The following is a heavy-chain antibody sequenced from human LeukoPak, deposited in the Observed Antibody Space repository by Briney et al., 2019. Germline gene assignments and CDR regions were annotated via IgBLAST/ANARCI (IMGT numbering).Heavy chain of an antibody. V-gene: IGHV3-21*01. CDR1: GFTFSSYW. CDR2: ISSSSSYI. D-gene: IGHD3-10*01. J-gene: IGHJ4*02. CDR3: ASSRNPGSGSYPFDY. Sequence: GGSLRLSCAASGFTFSSYWMSWVRQAPGKGPEWVSSISSSSSYIYYADSVTGRFTISRDNAKNSLYLQMNSLRAEDTAVYYCASSRNPGSGSYPFDYWGQGTLVTVSS.